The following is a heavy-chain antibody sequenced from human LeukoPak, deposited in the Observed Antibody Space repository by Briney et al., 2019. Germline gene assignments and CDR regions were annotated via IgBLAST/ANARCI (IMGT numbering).Heavy chain of an antibody. CDR2: IYHSGST. J-gene: IGHJ4*02. V-gene: IGHV4-38-2*02. D-gene: IGHD1-26*01. CDR3: ARPYSGRFDY. Sequence: SETLSLTCTVSGGSISSYYWGWIRQPPGKGLEWIGSIYHSGSTYYNPSLKSRVTISVDTSKNQFSLKLSSVTAADTAVYYCARPYSGRFDYWGQGTLVTVSS. CDR1: GGSISSYY.